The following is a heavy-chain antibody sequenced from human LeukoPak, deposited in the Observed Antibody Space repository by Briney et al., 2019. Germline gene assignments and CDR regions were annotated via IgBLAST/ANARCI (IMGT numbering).Heavy chain of an antibody. D-gene: IGHD4-17*01. Sequence: GGSLRLSCTGSGFTFSSNDMSWVRQPPGKGLEWVSYISITSKTIKYADSVKGRFTISRDNAKNSLYLQMNSLRAEDTAVYYCARECHGDQGYGMDVWGQGTTVTVSS. CDR3: ARECHGDQGYGMDV. V-gene: IGHV3-48*01. CDR1: GFTFSSND. J-gene: IGHJ6*02. CDR2: ISITSKTI.